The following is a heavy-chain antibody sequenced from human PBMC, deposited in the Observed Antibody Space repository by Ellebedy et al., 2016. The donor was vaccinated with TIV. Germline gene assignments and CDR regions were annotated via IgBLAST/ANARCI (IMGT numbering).Heavy chain of an antibody. J-gene: IGHJ4*02. V-gene: IGHV3-74*01. CDR1: GFTFNDYW. CDR3: VSSSPVIDY. D-gene: IGHD6-13*01. CDR2: VNSDGSST. Sequence: GGSLRLSCAASGFTFNDYWMHRVRQAPGKGLVWVSRVNSDGSSTTYADSVKGRFTISRDNAKHTLYLQMNSLRGEDTAVYYCVSSSPVIDYWGQGTLVTVSS.